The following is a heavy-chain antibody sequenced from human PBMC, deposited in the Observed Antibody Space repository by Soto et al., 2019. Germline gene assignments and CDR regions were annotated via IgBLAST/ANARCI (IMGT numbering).Heavy chain of an antibody. CDR1: GFTFSSYS. J-gene: IGHJ4*02. D-gene: IGHD6-13*01. V-gene: IGHV3-21*01. Sequence: EVQLVESGGGLVKPGGSLRLSCAASGFTFSSYSMNWVRQAPGKGLEWVSSISSSSSYIYYADSVKGRFTISRDNAKNSLYLQMNRLRAEDTAVYYCARDSVGIFDYWGQGTLVTVSS. CDR2: ISSSSSYI. CDR3: ARDSVGIFDY.